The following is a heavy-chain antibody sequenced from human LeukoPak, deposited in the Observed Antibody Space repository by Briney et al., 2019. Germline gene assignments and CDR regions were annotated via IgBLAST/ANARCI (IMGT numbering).Heavy chain of an antibody. CDR1: GFTFSSYE. CDR3: AKEAQNIAARGDY. V-gene: IGHV3-48*03. CDR2: ISSSTGTV. D-gene: IGHD6-13*01. J-gene: IGHJ4*02. Sequence: PGGSLRLSCEASGFTFSSYEMNWVRQAPGKGPEWVAWISSSTGTVYYADSVKGRFTISRDNSKNTLYLQMNSLRAEDTAVYYCAKEAQNIAARGDYWGQGTLVTVSS.